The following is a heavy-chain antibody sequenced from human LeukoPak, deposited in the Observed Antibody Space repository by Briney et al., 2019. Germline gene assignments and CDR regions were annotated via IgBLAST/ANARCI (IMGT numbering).Heavy chain of an antibody. J-gene: IGHJ3*02. CDR2: VHYSGTT. Sequence: SETLSLTCTVSGGSISSYLWNWIRQPPGKGLEWIGYVHYSGTTKYNPSLKSRVTMSVDTSKNQISLRVNSVTAADTAVYYCARELGYCSGGTCYSAHAFDIWGQGTMVTVSS. D-gene: IGHD2-15*01. CDR3: ARELGYCSGGTCYSAHAFDI. V-gene: IGHV4-59*01. CDR1: GGSISSYL.